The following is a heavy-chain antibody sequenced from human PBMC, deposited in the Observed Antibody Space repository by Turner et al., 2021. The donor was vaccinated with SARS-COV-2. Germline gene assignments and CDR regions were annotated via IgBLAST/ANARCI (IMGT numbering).Heavy chain of an antibody. D-gene: IGHD3-16*01. CDR1: GFTFSSYA. CDR3: ARDGGGMLRT. V-gene: IGHV3-30-3*01. Sequence: QVQLVESGGGVVHPGRSLRLSCAASGFTFSSYAMHWVRQAPGKGLEWVALISYDGSNKYYADSVKGRFTISRDNSKSTLYLQMNSLRAEDTAVYYCARDGGGMLRTWGQGTLVTVSS. CDR2: ISYDGSNK. J-gene: IGHJ4*02.